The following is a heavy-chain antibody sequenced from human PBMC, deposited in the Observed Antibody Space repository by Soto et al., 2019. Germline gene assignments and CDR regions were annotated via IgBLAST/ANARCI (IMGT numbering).Heavy chain of an antibody. Sequence: GASVKVSCKASGYTFTSYAMHWVRQAPGQRLEWMGWINAGNGNTKYSQKFQGRVTITRDTSASTAYMELSSLRSEDTAVYYCARGHVYSSSSGRSYYYYYIDVWGKGTTVTVSS. J-gene: IGHJ6*03. CDR1: GYTFTSYA. V-gene: IGHV1-3*01. D-gene: IGHD6-6*01. CDR3: ARGHVYSSSSGRSYYYYYIDV. CDR2: INAGNGNT.